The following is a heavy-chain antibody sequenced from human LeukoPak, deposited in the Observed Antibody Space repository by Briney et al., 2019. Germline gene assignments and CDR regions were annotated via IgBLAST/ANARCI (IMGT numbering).Heavy chain of an antibody. V-gene: IGHV3-30*02. D-gene: IGHD4-17*01. CDR2: IRYDGSNE. CDR3: AKNYGDRGLLDY. J-gene: IGHJ4*02. Sequence: PGGSLRLSCAASGFTFSSYGMHWVRQAPGKGLEWVAFIRYDGSNEYYADSVKGRFTISRDNSKNTLYLQMNSLRAEDTAVYYCAKNYGDRGLLDYWGQGTLVTVSS. CDR1: GFTFSSYG.